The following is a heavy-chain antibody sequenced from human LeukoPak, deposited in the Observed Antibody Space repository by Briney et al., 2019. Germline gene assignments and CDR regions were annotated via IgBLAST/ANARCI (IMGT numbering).Heavy chain of an antibody. CDR3: ARHYDSSGYYFDY. CDR2: IYTSGST. D-gene: IGHD3-22*01. V-gene: IGHV4-61*02. CDR1: GGSISSGSYY. J-gene: IGHJ4*02. Sequence: SETLSLTCTVSGGSISSGSYYWSWIRRPAGKGLEWIGRIYTSGSTNYNPSLKSRVTISVDTSKNQFSLKLSSVTAADTAVYYCARHYDSSGYYFDYWGQGTLVTVSS.